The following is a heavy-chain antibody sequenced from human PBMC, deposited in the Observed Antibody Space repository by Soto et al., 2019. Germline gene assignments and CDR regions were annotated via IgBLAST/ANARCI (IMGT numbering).Heavy chain of an antibody. J-gene: IGHJ6*03. V-gene: IGHV3-74*01. CDR1: GFTFSNYW. Sequence: EVKLVESGGGLVQSGGSLRLSCAASGFTFSNYWMYWVRQAPGQGLVWVSRINSDGSVSRYADSVKGRLTISRDNVKNTLYLQMNSLRVEDTAVYYCARGDCVGGSCYSLAGSFYYYMDVWGKGTTVTVFS. CDR3: ARGDCVGGSCYSLAGSFYYYMDV. D-gene: IGHD2-15*01. CDR2: INSDGSVS.